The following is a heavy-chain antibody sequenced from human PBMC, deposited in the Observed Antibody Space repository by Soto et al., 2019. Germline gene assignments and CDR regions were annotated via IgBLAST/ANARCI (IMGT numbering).Heavy chain of an antibody. Sequence: ASVEVSCKASGYTFNRYYMHWVRPAPGQGLEWMGWINPNSGGTNYAQKLQGRVTMTTDTSTSTAYMELRSLRSDDTAVYYCARVFGGANDMDVWGQGTTVTVSS. J-gene: IGHJ6*02. CDR2: INPNSGGT. CDR3: ARVFGGANDMDV. V-gene: IGHV1-2*02. D-gene: IGHD3-3*01. CDR1: GYTFNRYY.